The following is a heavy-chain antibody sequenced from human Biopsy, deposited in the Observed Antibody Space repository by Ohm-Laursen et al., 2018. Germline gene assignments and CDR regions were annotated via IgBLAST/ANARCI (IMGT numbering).Heavy chain of an antibody. CDR3: ARAVDYYDPYYYYGLDV. D-gene: IGHD3-16*01. CDR2: INHRGST. Sequence: SDTLSLTCTVYGESFNGYYWSWIRQPPGKGLEWIGEINHRGSTNYNPSLKSRVTISVDTFKNQLSLKLRSVTAADTAVYYCARAVDYYDPYYYYGLDVWGQGTTVTVSS. J-gene: IGHJ6*02. V-gene: IGHV4-34*01. CDR1: GESFNGYY.